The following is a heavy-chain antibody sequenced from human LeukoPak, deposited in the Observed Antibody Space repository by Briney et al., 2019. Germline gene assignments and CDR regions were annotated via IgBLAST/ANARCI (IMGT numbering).Heavy chain of an antibody. Sequence: PGGSLRLSCAASGFTFDDYAMHWVRQAPGKGLEWVSGISWNSGSIGYADSVKGRFTISRDNAKNSLYLQMNSLRAEDTALYYCAKVLQDYGDYYFDYWDQGTLVTVSS. CDR1: GFTFDDYA. V-gene: IGHV3-9*01. J-gene: IGHJ4*02. CDR2: ISWNSGSI. D-gene: IGHD4-17*01. CDR3: AKVLQDYGDYYFDY.